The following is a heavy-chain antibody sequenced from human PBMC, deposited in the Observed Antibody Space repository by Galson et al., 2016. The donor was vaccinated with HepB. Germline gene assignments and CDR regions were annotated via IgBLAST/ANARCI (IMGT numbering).Heavy chain of an antibody. J-gene: IGHJ6*03. V-gene: IGHV3-23*01. Sequence: SLRLSCAASGFTFSNYGMTWVRQAPGKGLEVVSSISRSGDSTDYADSVKGRFTISRDNSKNTLYLQMNSLRADDTAVYYCAKGSGAFLLDYSYMDVWGKGTTVSVSS. D-gene: IGHD3-3*01. CDR2: ISRSGDST. CDR1: GFTFSNYG. CDR3: AKGSGAFLLDYSYMDV.